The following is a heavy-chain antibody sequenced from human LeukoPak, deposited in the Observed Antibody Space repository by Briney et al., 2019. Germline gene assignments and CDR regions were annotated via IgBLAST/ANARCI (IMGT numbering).Heavy chain of an antibody. D-gene: IGHD3-16*01. CDR1: GFTISNYE. CDR2: IRRSGSII. J-gene: IGHJ3*02. Sequence: GGSLRLSCAASGFTISNYEMNWVRQAPGKGLEWVSHIRRSGSIIYYADSVKGRSTISRDNAKNSLYLQMNSLRAEDTAVYYCAKDMGEWSVTDAFHIWGQGTRVTVSS. V-gene: IGHV3-48*03. CDR3: AKDMGEWSVTDAFHI.